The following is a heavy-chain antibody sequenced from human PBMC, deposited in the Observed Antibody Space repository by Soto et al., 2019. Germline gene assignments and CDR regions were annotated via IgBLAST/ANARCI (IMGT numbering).Heavy chain of an antibody. CDR1: GFTFDDYA. CDR2: ISWNSGSI. D-gene: IGHD2-15*01. CDR3: AKDLWVVAAASGAFDI. Sequence: GGSLRLSCAASGFTFDDYAMHWVRQAPGKGLEWVSGISWNSGSIGYADSVKGRFTISRDNAKNSLYLQMNSLRAEDTALSYCAKDLWVVAAASGAFDIWGQGTMVTVSS. J-gene: IGHJ3*02. V-gene: IGHV3-9*01.